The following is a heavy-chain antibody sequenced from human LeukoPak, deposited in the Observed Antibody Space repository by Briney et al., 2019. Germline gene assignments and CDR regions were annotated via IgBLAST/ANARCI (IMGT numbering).Heavy chain of an antibody. V-gene: IGHV4-59*01. Sequence: SETLSLTCTVSGGSISSYYWSWIRQPPGKGLEWIGYISYGGSTNYNPSLKSRVTISVDTSKHQLSLKLSAVTAADTAVYYCARGPHKFDYWGQGSLVTVSS. CDR3: ARGPHKFDY. CDR2: ISYGGST. J-gene: IGHJ4*02. CDR1: GGSISSYY.